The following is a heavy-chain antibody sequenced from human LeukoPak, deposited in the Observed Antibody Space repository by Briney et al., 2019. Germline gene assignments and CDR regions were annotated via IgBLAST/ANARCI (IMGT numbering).Heavy chain of an antibody. Sequence: GGSLRLSCAASGFTFNSYAMHWVRQAPGKGLEWVAVISYDGSNKYYADSVKGRFTISRDNSKNTLYLQMNSLRAEDTAVYYCARDRGGDGNWYFDLWGRGTLVTVSS. V-gene: IGHV3-30*04. CDR3: ARDRGGDGNWYFDL. D-gene: IGHD3-16*01. CDR2: ISYDGSNK. J-gene: IGHJ2*01. CDR1: GFTFNSYA.